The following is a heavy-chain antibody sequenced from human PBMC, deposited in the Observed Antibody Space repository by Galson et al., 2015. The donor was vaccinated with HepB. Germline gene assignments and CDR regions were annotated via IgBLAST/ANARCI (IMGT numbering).Heavy chain of an antibody. Sequence: SLRLSCAASGFTFSSYWMHWVRQAPGKGLVWVSRINSDGSSTSYADSVKGRFTISRDNAKNTLYLQMNSLRAEDTAVYYCARSGYFDWLHKNYFDYWGQGTLVTVSS. CDR2: INSDGSST. D-gene: IGHD3-9*01. CDR3: ARSGYFDWLHKNYFDY. CDR1: GFTFSSYW. J-gene: IGHJ4*02. V-gene: IGHV3-74*01.